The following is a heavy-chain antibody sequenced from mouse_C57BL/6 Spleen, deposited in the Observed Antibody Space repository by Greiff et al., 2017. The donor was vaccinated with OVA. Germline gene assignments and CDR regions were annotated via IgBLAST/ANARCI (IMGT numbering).Heavy chain of an antibody. V-gene: IGHV5-17*01. D-gene: IGHD1-1*01. CDR3: ASPTTVVADWYFDV. CDR2: ISSGSSTI. J-gene: IGHJ1*03. CDR1: GFTFSDYG. Sequence: EVHLVESGGGLVKPGGSLKLSCAASGFTFSDYGMHWVRQAPEKGLEWVAYISSGSSTIYYADTVKGRFTISRDNAKNTLFLQMTSLRSEDTAMYYCASPTTVVADWYFDVWGTGTTVTVSS.